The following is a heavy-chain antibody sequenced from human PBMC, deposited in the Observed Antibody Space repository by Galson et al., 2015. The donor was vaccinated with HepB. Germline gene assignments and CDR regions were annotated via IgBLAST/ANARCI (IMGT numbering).Heavy chain of an antibody. CDR1: GFTFSSYA. D-gene: IGHD3-22*01. Sequence: SLRLSCAASGFTFSSYAMHWVRQAPGKGLEWVAVISYDGSNKYYADSVKGRFTISRDNSKNTLYLQMNSLRAEDTAVYYCATEPGITMIVVPNGGTDAFDIWGQGTMVTASS. CDR2: ISYDGSNK. J-gene: IGHJ3*02. V-gene: IGHV3-30*04. CDR3: ATEPGITMIVVPNGGTDAFDI.